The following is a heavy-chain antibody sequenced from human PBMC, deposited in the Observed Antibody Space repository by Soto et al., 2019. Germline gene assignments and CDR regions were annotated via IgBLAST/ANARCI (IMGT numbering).Heavy chain of an antibody. V-gene: IGHV3-23*01. D-gene: IGHD6-13*01. CDR2: ISGSGGNT. Sequence: VQLLESGGGLVQPGGSLRLSCAASGFTFSSYAMSWVRQAPGKGLEWVSAISGSGGNTYYTDSVKGRFSISRDNSKSTLYLQMNSLRAEDTAVFYCAKEEFSSGGIAAEFDYWGQGTLVTVSS. CDR3: AKEEFSSGGIAAEFDY. J-gene: IGHJ4*02. CDR1: GFTFSSYA.